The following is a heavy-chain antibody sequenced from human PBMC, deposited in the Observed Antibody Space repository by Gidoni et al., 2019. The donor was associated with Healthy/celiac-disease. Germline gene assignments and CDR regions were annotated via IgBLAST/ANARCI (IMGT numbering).Heavy chain of an antibody. CDR1: GGPISSYY. V-gene: IGHV4-59*01. J-gene: IGHJ4*02. CDR2: IYYSGST. CDR3: ARGGDIDY. D-gene: IGHD3-16*01. Sequence: QVQLQESGPGLVKPSETLSLTCTVSGGPISSYYWSWIRQPPGKGLEWIGYIYYSGSTNYNPSLKSRVTISVDTSKNQFSLKLSSVTAADTAVYYCARGGDIDYWGQGTLVTVSS.